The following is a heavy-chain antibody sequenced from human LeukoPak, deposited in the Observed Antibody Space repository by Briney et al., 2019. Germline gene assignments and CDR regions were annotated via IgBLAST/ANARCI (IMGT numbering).Heavy chain of an antibody. CDR2: IYYSGST. D-gene: IGHD6-19*01. J-gene: IGHJ5*02. CDR3: ARFGSSSGA. CDR1: GGSISSYY. V-gene: IGHV4-59*01. Sequence: SETLSLTCTVPGGSISSYYWSWIRQPPGKGLEWIGYIYYSGSTSYNPSLKSRVTISVDTSKNQFSLKLSSVTAADTAVYYCARFGSSSGAWGQGTLVTVSS.